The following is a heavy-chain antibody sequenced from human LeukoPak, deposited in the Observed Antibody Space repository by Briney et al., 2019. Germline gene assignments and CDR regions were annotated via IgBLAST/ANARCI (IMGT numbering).Heavy chain of an antibody. CDR3: AGLGITMIGGV. V-gene: IGHV3-48*03. CDR1: GFTFSSYE. J-gene: IGHJ6*04. CDR2: ISSSGSTI. Sequence: PGGSLRLSCAASGFTFSSYEMNWVRQAPGKGLEWVSYISSSGSTIYYADSVKGRFTISRDNAKNSLYLQMNSLRAGDTAVYYCAGLGITMIGGVWGKGTTVTISS. D-gene: IGHD3-10*02.